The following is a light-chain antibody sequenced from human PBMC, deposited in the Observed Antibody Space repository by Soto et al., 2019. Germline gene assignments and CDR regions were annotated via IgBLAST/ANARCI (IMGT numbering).Light chain of an antibody. CDR2: DVS. J-gene: IGLJ1*01. CDR1: SSDVGGYNY. CDR3: SSYTRSSTLYV. V-gene: IGLV2-14*01. Sequence: QSALTQPASVSGSPGQSITISCTGTSSDVGGYNYVSWYQQHPGKAPKLMIYDVSNRPSGVSNRFSGSKSGNTASLTISGLPAEDEADYYCSSYTRSSTLYVFGTGTKLTVL.